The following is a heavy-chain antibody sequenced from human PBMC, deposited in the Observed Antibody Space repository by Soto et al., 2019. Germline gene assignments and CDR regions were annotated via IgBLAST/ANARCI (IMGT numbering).Heavy chain of an antibody. CDR3: ARDVIAVAGDY. V-gene: IGHV1-3*01. Sequence: ASVKVSCKASGYTFTIYAMHWVLQAPGQRLEWMGWINAGNGNTKYSQKFQGRVTITRDTSASTAYMELSSLRSEDTAVYYCARDVIAVAGDYWGQGTLVTVSS. D-gene: IGHD6-19*01. CDR2: INAGNGNT. J-gene: IGHJ4*02. CDR1: GYTFTIYA.